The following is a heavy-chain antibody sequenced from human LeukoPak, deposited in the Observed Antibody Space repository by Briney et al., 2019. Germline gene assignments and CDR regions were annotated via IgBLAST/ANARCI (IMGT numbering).Heavy chain of an antibody. J-gene: IGHJ4*02. CDR3: ARGAPSYYYDSSGYYLQPY. CDR2: ISSSGSTI. CDR1: EFTFSDYY. D-gene: IGHD3-22*01. V-gene: IGHV3-11*04. Sequence: PGGSLRLSCAASEFTFSDYYMNWIRQAPGKGLEWVSYISSSGSTIYYIDSVKGRFTISRDNAKNSLHLQMNSLRAEDTAVYYCARGAPSYYYDSSGYYLQPYWGQGTLVTVSS.